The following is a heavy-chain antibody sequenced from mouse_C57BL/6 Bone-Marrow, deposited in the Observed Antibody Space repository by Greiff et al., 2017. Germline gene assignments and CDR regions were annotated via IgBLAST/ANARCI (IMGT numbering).Heavy chain of an antibody. CDR3: TRTLAYYGNYLAWFAY. V-gene: IGHV1-15*01. CDR2: IDPETGGT. J-gene: IGHJ3*01. Sequence: QVQLQQSGAELVRPGASVTLSCKASGYTFTDYEMHWVKQTPVHGLEWIGAIDPETGGTAYNQKFKGKAILTADKSSSTAYMELRSLTSEDSAVYYCTRTLAYYGNYLAWFAYWGQGTLVTVSA. D-gene: IGHD2-10*01. CDR1: GYTFTDYE.